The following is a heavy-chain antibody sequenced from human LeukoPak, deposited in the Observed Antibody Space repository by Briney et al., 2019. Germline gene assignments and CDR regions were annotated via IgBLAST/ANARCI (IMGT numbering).Heavy chain of an antibody. Sequence: GGSLRLSCPASGFTDSNNFMSWVRQAPGKELEWVSLIYSGGTTHYPDSVKGRFTISRDNSKNILYLQMDSLRAEDTAVYYCARNTDYYGSGTYGYFDRWGRGTLVTVSS. CDR1: GFTDSNNF. V-gene: IGHV3-53*01. J-gene: IGHJ2*01. D-gene: IGHD3-10*01. CDR2: IYSGGTT. CDR3: ARNTDYYGSGTYGYFDR.